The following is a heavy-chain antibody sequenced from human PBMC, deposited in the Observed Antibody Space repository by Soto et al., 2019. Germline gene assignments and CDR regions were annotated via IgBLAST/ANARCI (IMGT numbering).Heavy chain of an antibody. Sequence: PSETLSLTCTVSGGSISSYYWSWIRQPPGKGLEWIGYIYYSGSTNYNPSLKSRVTISVDTSKNQFSLKLSSVTAADTAVYYCARAYYIQLWPRWASYFDYWGQGTLVTVYS. D-gene: IGHD5-18*01. CDR3: ARAYYIQLWPRWASYFDY. CDR1: GGSISSYY. V-gene: IGHV4-59*01. J-gene: IGHJ4*02. CDR2: IYYSGST.